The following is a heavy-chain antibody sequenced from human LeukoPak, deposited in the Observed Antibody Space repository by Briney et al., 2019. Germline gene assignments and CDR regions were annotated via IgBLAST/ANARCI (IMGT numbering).Heavy chain of an antibody. J-gene: IGHJ6*03. CDR2: IIFGTP. D-gene: IGHD1-26*01. Sequence: SVKVSCKASGGTFGNYAISWVRQAPGQGLEWVGGIIFGTPKYAQKFQGRVTITADESPSTAYIELSSLRSEDTAVYYCARVGVSAFYFHYMDVWGQGTTVTVSS. CDR3: ARVGVSAFYFHYMDV. V-gene: IGHV1-69*13. CDR1: GGTFGNYA.